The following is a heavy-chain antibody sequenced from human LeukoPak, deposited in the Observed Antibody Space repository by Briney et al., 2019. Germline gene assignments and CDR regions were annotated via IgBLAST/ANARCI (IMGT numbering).Heavy chain of an antibody. D-gene: IGHD3-10*01. CDR2: MSPTTGNT. CDR3: ARGDYYGTNPYLNLDC. Sequence: ASVKVSCKASGYVFSSYDINWVRQATGQGLEWMGWMSPTTGNTYSAQKFQGRFTMTWNTSINTAYMELSRLRSDDTAVYYCARGDYYGTNPYLNLDCWGQGTLVTVSS. V-gene: IGHV1-8*01. J-gene: IGHJ4*02. CDR1: GYVFSSYD.